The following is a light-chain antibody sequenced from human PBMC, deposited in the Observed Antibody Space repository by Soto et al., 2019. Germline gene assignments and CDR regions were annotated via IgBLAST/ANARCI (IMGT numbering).Light chain of an antibody. CDR1: QDISNY. CDR3: QKYDSDPCT. V-gene: IGKV1-27*01. J-gene: IGKJ3*01. Sequence: DIQMTQSPSSLSASVGDRVTITCRASQDISNYLAWYQQKPGKVPKLLIYAASTLQSGVPSRFSGSGFGTDFTLSISSLQPEDVATYYCQKYDSDPCTFGPGTKVEIK. CDR2: AAS.